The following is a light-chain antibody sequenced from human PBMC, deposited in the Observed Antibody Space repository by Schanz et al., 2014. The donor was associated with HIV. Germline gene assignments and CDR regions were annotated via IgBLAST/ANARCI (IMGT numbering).Light chain of an antibody. CDR2: AAS. V-gene: IGKV1-12*01. CDR1: QSISNW. CDR3: QQANSFPRT. Sequence: DIHMTQSPSTLSASVGDRVTLTCRASQSISNWLAWYQQKPGKAPKLLIYAASSLQIGVPSRFSGSGSGTDFTLTISSLQPEDFAIYYCQQANSFPRTFGQGTKVEIK. J-gene: IGKJ1*01.